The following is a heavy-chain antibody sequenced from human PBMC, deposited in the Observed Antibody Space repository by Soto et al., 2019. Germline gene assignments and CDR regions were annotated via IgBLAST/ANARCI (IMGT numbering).Heavy chain of an antibody. CDR1: GFTFTSYP. CDR3: ANGGYDSSGHYYGPGYYGMDV. CDR2: ISGSGGST. D-gene: IGHD3-22*01. J-gene: IGHJ6*02. V-gene: IGHV3-23*01. Sequence: GASLSLSCAASGFTFTSYPITALRHAPGQGLEWVSAISGSGGSTYYADSVEGRFTISRDNSKNTLYLQMNSLRAEDTAVYYCANGGYDSSGHYYGPGYYGMDVWGQGTTVTVSS.